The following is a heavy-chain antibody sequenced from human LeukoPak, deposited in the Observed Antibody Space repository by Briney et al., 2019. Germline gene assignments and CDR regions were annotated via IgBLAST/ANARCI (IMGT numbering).Heavy chain of an antibody. D-gene: IGHD4-17*01. V-gene: IGHV4-59*01. CDR1: GGSISSYY. J-gene: IGHJ5*02. CDR3: ARVPHDYGDYPERNRFDP. CDR2: IYYSGST. Sequence: PSETLSLTCTVSGGSISSYYWSWIRQPPGKGLEWIGYIYYSGSTNYNPSLKSRVTISVDTSKNQFSLKLSSVTAADTAVYYCARVPHDYGDYPERNRFDPWGQGTLVTVSS.